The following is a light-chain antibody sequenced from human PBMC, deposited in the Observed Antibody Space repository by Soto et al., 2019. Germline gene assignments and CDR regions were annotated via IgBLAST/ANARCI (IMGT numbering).Light chain of an antibody. V-gene: IGKV3-15*01. Sequence: EIVLTQSPATLSVSAGETVTLSCRASQSIRTNVAWYQQIPGQSPRLLVYGASTRATGVPARFSGSGSGTNFTLAIDSLQSEDFAIYYCQQYNNWPMWTFGQGTKVDIK. CDR3: QQYNNWPMWT. J-gene: IGKJ1*01. CDR2: GAS. CDR1: QSIRTN.